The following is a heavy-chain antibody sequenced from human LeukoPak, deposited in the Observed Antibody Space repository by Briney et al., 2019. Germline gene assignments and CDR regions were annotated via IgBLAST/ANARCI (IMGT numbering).Heavy chain of an antibody. J-gene: IGHJ4*02. CDR3: ARSFYDILIGYYQYFDY. CDR2: IWYDGSNK. D-gene: IGHD3-9*01. Sequence: PGGSLRLSCAASGFTFSSYGMYWVRQAPGKGLEWVAVIWYDGSNKYYADSVKGRFTISRDNSKNTLYIQMNSLRAEDTAVYYCARSFYDILIGYYQYFDYWGQGTLVTVSS. CDR1: GFTFSSYG. V-gene: IGHV3-33*01.